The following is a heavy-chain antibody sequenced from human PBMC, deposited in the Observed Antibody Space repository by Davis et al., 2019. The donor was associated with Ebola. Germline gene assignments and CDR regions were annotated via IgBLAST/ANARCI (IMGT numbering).Heavy chain of an antibody. D-gene: IGHD3-3*01. CDR1: GFTFSSYE. J-gene: IGHJ4*02. CDR2: ISSSSSAI. V-gene: IGHV3-48*02. Sequence: GESLKISCAASGFTFSSYEMNWVRQAPGKGLEWVSYISSSSSAIYYADSVKGRFTISRDNAKNSLYLQMNSLRDEDTAVYYCARWSILGQWGQGTLVTVSS. CDR3: ARWSILGQ.